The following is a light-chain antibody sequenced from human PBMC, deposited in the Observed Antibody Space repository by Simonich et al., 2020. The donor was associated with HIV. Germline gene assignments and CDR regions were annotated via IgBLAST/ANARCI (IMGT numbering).Light chain of an antibody. CDR3: QQYNNWPYT. Sequence: EIVMTQSPVTLSVSLGERATLSCRASQNFSSNLAWYQQKPGQAPSLLIYGASTRATGIPASFSGSGSGTEFALTISSLQSEDFAVYYCQQYNNWPYTFGQGTKLEIK. J-gene: IGKJ2*01. CDR1: QNFSSN. V-gene: IGKV3-15*01. CDR2: GAS.